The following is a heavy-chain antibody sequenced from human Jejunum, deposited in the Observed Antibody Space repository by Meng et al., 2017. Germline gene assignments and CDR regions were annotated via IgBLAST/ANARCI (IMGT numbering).Heavy chain of an antibody. J-gene: IGHJ4*02. CDR2: ISWDASSS. V-gene: IGHV3-43D*03. CDR3: KRGTEPYCSGGSCYFDC. D-gene: IGHD2-15*01. CDR1: GFSFDDYA. Sequence: GESLMISCAASGFSFDDYAMHWVRQAPGKGLEWVSLISWDASSSAYADSVKGRFNISRDNSKKSLYLQMNSLRPEDTALYYCKRGTEPYCSGGSCYFDCWGQGTLVTVSS.